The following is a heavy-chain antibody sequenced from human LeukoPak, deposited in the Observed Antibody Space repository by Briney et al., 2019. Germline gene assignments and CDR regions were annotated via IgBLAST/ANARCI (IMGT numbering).Heavy chain of an antibody. CDR1: GFTVSSNY. J-gene: IGHJ4*02. CDR2: IHSDGST. D-gene: IGHD5-18*01. V-gene: IGHV3-53*01. CDR3: ARERGYTYGTSLYYFDY. Sequence: PGGSLRLSCAASGFTVSSNYMSWVRQAPGKGLEWVSVIHSDGSTFYADSVKGRFTISRDNSKNTLYLQMNSLRAEDTAVYYCARERGYTYGTSLYYFDYWGQRTLVTVSS.